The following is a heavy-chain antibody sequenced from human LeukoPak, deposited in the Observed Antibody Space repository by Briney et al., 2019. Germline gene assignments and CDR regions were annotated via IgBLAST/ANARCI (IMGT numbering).Heavy chain of an antibody. J-gene: IGHJ4*02. CDR3: ASTSSSGWSPEGY. D-gene: IGHD6-13*01. CDR1: GFTFSDYY. Sequence: PGGSLRLSCAASGFTFSDYYMSWIRQAPGKGLEWVSYISRSGSFISYTDSVKGRFTISRDNAKNSLYLQMNSLRAEDTALYHCASTSSSGWSPEGYWGQGTLVTVSS. CDR2: ISRSGSFI. V-gene: IGHV3-11*01.